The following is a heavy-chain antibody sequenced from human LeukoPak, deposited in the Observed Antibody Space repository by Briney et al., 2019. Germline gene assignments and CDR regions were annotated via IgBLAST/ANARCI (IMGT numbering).Heavy chain of an antibody. V-gene: IGHV3-33*01. CDR2: IWYDGSNK. D-gene: IGHD4-17*01. CDR1: GFTFSSYG. Sequence: GRSLRLSCAASGFTFSSYGMHWVRQAPGKGLEWVAVIWYDGSNKYYADSVKGRFTISRDNSKNTLYLQMNSLRAEDTAVYYCASTTVTTPYYYGMDVWGQGTTVTVSS. J-gene: IGHJ6*02. CDR3: ASTTVTTPYYYGMDV.